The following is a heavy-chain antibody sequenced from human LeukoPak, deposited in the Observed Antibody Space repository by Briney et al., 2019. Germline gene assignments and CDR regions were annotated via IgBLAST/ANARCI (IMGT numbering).Heavy chain of an antibody. Sequence: PGESLRLSCGASGFSFGNHWMGWVRQAPENGLEWVAIMNQHGNDKYHLDSVKGRFTISRDNAKNTLYLQMNSLRVEDTAVYYCARGDGRGRSDGATWGPGTLVTVSS. CDR2: MNQHGNDK. J-gene: IGHJ4*02. D-gene: IGHD5-18*01. V-gene: IGHV3-7*01. CDR3: ARGDGRGRSDGAT. CDR1: GFSFGNHW.